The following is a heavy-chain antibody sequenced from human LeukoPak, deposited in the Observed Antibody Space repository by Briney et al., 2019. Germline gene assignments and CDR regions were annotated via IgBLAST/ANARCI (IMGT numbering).Heavy chain of an antibody. V-gene: IGHV1-69*13. Sequence: ASVKVSCKASGGTFSSYAISWVRQAPGQGLEWMGGIIPIFGTANYAQKFQGRATITADESTSTAYMELSSLRSEDTAVFYCARDQYDTWSRRGNFDSWGQGTLVIVSS. CDR2: IIPIFGTA. D-gene: IGHD3-3*01. CDR3: ARDQYDTWSRRGNFDS. CDR1: GGTFSSYA. J-gene: IGHJ4*02.